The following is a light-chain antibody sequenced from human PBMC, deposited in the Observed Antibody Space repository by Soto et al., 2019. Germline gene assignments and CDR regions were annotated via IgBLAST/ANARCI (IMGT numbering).Light chain of an antibody. V-gene: IGKV1-6*01. CDR3: LQYYNFSWT. CDR1: QDIRNT. J-gene: IGKJ1*01. CDR2: AAS. Sequence: AIQMTQSPSSLSASVGDRVAISCRASQDIRNTLAWYQQKPGEAPKLLIFAASNLQSGVPSRFSGSGSVTDFTLAITGLQHEDFATYYCLQYYNFSWTLGQGTKVDIK.